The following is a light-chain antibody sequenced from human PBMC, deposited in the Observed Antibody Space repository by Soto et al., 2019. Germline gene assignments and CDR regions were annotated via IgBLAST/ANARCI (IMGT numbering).Light chain of an antibody. V-gene: IGKV1-5*01. CDR3: QQYNSFWT. J-gene: IGKJ1*01. CDR1: QSISSW. CDR2: DAS. Sequence: DIQMTQSPSTLSASVGDRVTITCRASQSISSWLAWYQQKPGKAPKLLIYDASSLESGVPSRFSGRGSGTEFTLTISILQPDDVATYYCQQYNSFWTFCQGTKVEIK.